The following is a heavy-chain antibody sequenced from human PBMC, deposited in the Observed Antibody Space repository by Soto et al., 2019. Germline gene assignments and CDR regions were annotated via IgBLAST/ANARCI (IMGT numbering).Heavy chain of an antibody. V-gene: IGHV1-69*06. CDR3: ARGRASGSYYLLDY. CDR2: IIATFGTA. J-gene: IGHJ4*02. Sequence: ASVKVSCKTSGVTFSNYGFSWVRQARGRGLEWMGGIIATFGTADYPQKFQDRVTITADISTSTIYMEVSRLRSDDTAVYYCARGRASGSYYLLDYWGQGTLVTVSS. D-gene: IGHD3-10*01. CDR1: GVTFSNYG.